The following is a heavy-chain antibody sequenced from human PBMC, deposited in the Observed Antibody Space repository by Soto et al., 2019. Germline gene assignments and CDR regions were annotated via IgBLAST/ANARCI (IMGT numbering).Heavy chain of an antibody. J-gene: IGHJ3*02. D-gene: IGHD3-3*01. V-gene: IGHV4-59*08. Sequence: SETLSLTCTVSGGSISSYYWSWIRQPPGKGLEWIGYIYYSGSTNYNPSLKSRVTISVDTSKNQFSLKLSSVTAADTAVYYCARTYYDFWSGYKIDAFDIWGQGTMVTV. CDR1: GGSISSYY. CDR3: ARTYYDFWSGYKIDAFDI. CDR2: IYYSGST.